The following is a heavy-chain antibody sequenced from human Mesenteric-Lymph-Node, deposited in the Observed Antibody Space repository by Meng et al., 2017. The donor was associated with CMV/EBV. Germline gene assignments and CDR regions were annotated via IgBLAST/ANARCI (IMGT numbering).Heavy chain of an antibody. J-gene: IGHJ3*02. D-gene: IGHD3-22*01. CDR1: GFTFSTYG. V-gene: IGHV3-23*01. Sequence: GESLKISCAASGFTFSTYGINWVRQAPGKGLEWVSTISATGNNIFYADSVKGRFTISRDSSKNTLYLEMNSLRVEDTAVYYCAKDLVTMTIRGLAFDIWGQGTMVTVSS. CDR3: AKDLVTMTIRGLAFDI. CDR2: ISATGNNI.